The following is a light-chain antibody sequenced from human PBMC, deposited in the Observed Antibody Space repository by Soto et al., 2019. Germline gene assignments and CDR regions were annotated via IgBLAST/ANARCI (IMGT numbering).Light chain of an antibody. V-gene: IGLV2-11*01. J-gene: IGLJ3*02. Sequence: QSALTQPASVSGSPGQSITISCTGSNSDVGTYNRVSWYQHHPDKAPKVMIYDVTKRPSGVPDRFSGSKSGITASLTISGLQADDEADYYCCSYPGSHTWVFGGGTKLTVL. CDR2: DVT. CDR3: CSYPGSHTWV. CDR1: NSDVGTYNR.